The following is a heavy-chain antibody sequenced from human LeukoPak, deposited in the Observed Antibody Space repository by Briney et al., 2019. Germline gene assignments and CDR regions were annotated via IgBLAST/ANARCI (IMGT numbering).Heavy chain of an antibody. D-gene: IGHD1-1*01. CDR1: GFTFGNHW. CDR2: INGDGSST. CDR3: IQVRVTTTRNAFDV. Sequence: GGSLRLSCAASGFTFGNHWMHWVRQAPGKGLVWVSRINGDGSSTNYADSVKGRFTISRDNAKNTVYLEMSSLRAEDTAVYYCIQVRVTTTRNAFDVWGQGTMVTVSS. J-gene: IGHJ3*01. V-gene: IGHV3-74*01.